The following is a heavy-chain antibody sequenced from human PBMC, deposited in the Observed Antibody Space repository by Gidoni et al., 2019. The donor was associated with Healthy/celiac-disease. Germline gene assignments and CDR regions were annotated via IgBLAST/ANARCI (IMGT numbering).Heavy chain of an antibody. CDR1: GFTFSSYG. Sequence: QVQLVESGGGVVQPGRSLQLSCAASGFTFSSYGMHWVRQAPGKGLEWVAVIWYDGSNKYYADSVKGRFTISRDNSKNTLYLQMNSLRAEDTAVYYCARGRDDSSGYYLDYWGQGTLVTVSS. CDR2: IWYDGSNK. D-gene: IGHD3-22*01. J-gene: IGHJ4*02. CDR3: ARGRDDSSGYYLDY. V-gene: IGHV3-33*01.